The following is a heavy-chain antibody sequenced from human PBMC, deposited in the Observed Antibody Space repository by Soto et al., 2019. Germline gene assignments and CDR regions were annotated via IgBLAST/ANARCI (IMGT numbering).Heavy chain of an antibody. CDR2: IIPIFGTA. J-gene: IGHJ1*01. D-gene: IGHD4-4*01. CDR1: GGTFSSYA. V-gene: IGHV1-69*01. CDR3: ASAGEMATITTEYCQH. Sequence: QVQLVQSGAEVKKPGSSVKVSCKASGGTFSSYAISWVRQAPGQGLEWMGGIIPIFGTANYAQKFQGRVTITADESTSTAYMELSSLRSEDTAVYYCASAGEMATITTEYCQHWGQGTLVTVSS.